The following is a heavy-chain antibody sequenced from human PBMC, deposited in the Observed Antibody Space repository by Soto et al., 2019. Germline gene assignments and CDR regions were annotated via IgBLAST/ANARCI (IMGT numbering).Heavy chain of an antibody. CDR3: ARFRGWFGELYHYYYGMDV. J-gene: IGHJ6*02. CDR2: IYYSGST. V-gene: IGHV4-59*01. D-gene: IGHD3-10*01. CDR1: GGSISSYY. Sequence: SETLSLTCTVSGGSISSYYWSWIRQPPGKGLEWIGYIYYSGSTNYNPSLKSRVTISVDTSKNQFSLKLSSVTAADTAVYYCARFRGWFGELYHYYYGMDVWGQGTTVTVSS.